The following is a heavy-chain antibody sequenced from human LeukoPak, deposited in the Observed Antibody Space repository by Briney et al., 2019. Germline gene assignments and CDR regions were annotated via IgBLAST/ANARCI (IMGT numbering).Heavy chain of an antibody. CDR2: INHSGST. V-gene: IGHV4-34*01. D-gene: IGHD1/OR15-1a*01. CDR3: ARGCEEMNRNTRAEFDY. J-gene: IGHJ4*02. Sequence: ASETLSLTCAVYGGSFSGYYWSWIRQPPGKGLEWSGEINHSGSTNYNPSLKSRVTISVDTSKNQFSLKLSSVTAADTAVYYCARGCEEMNRNTRAEFDYWGQGTLVTVSS. CDR1: GGSFSGYY.